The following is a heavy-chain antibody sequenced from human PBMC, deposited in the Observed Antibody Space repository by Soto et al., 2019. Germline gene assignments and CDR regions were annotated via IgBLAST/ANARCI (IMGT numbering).Heavy chain of an antibody. V-gene: IGHV5-10-1*01. J-gene: IGHJ4*02. Sequence: GESLKISCKGSGYSFTSYWISWVRQMPGKGLEWMGRIDPSDSYTNYSPSFQGHVTISADKYISTAYLQWSSLKASDTAMYYCARIPGYRSSWNDYWGQGNLVTVSS. CDR3: ARIPGYRSSWNDY. CDR1: GYSFTSYW. D-gene: IGHD6-13*01. CDR2: IDPSDSYT.